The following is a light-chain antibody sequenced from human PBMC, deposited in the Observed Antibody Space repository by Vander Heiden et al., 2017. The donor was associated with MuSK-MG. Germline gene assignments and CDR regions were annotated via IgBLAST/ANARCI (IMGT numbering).Light chain of an antibody. CDR3: QQYYSTPLT. CDR1: QSVLYSSNNKNY. V-gene: IGKV4-1*01. J-gene: IGKJ4*01. Sequence: DIVMTQPPDSLAVSLGERATINCKSSQSVLYSSNNKNYLAWYQQKPGQPPKLLIYWASTRESGVPDRFSGSGSVTEFTLTVSSLQAEDVAVYYCQQYYSTPLTFGGGTKVEIK. CDR2: WAS.